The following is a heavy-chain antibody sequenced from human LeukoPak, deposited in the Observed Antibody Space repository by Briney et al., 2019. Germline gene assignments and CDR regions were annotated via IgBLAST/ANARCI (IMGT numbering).Heavy chain of an antibody. J-gene: IGHJ1*01. CDR2: IYSGGST. Sequence: PGGSLRLSRAASGFTVSSNYMSWVRQAPGKGLEWVSVIYSGGSTYYADSVKGRFTISRDNSKNTLYLQMNSLRSEDTAVYYCARDRIAAAGSYFQHWGQGTLVTVSS. CDR1: GFTVSSNY. D-gene: IGHD6-13*01. V-gene: IGHV3-53*05. CDR3: ARDRIAAAGSYFQH.